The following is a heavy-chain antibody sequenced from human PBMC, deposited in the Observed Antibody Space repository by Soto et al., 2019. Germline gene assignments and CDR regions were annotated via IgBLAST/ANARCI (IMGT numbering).Heavy chain of an antibody. Sequence: PGGSLILSGVVSGFIFSSSAMNWVRQAPGKGLEWVSTISGSGVSKYYADSVKGRFTISRDNSNNTVSLQMKSLRAEDAAVYYCAKDRSPGATTWNVYWGQGTLVTVSS. J-gene: IGHJ4*02. CDR1: GFIFSSSA. CDR2: ISGSGVSK. V-gene: IGHV3-23*01. CDR3: AKDRSPGATTWNVY. D-gene: IGHD1-26*01.